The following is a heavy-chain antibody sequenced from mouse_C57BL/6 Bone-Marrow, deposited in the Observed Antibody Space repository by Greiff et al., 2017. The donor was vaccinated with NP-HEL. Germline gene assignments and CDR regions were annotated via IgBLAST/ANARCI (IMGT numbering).Heavy chain of an antibody. CDR2: IYPRSGNT. V-gene: IGHV1-81*01. Sequence: QVQLQQSGAELVRPGASVKLSCKASGYTFTSYGISWVKQRTGQGLEWIGEIYPRSGNTYYNEKFKGKATLTADKSSSTAYMELRSLTSEDSAVYMCARPFYYYGSSPWFGYWGQGTLVTVSA. CDR1: GYTFTSYG. D-gene: IGHD1-1*01. CDR3: ARPFYYYGSSPWFGY. J-gene: IGHJ3*01.